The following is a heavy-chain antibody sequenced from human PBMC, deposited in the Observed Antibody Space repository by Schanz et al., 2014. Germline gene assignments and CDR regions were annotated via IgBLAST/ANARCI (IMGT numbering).Heavy chain of an antibody. CDR3: ARIGGSVFDY. J-gene: IGHJ4*02. Sequence: QVQVVQSGGGLVKPGGSLRLSCAASGFVFGDYFMAWIRQPPGRGLEWVSYIGNGGVTIYYADSVKGRFTISRDNTKNSLFLQLSSLRAEDTAVYYCARIGGSVFDYWAQGTLVTVSA. D-gene: IGHD3-10*01. V-gene: IGHV3-11*01. CDR1: GFVFGDYF. CDR2: IGNGGVTI.